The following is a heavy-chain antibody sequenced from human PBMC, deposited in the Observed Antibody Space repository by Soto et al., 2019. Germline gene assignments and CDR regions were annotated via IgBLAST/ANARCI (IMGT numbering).Heavy chain of an antibody. V-gene: IGHV6-1*01. CDR3: ARAQPSELEHQYYFDY. CDR1: GDSVSSNSAA. CDR2: TYYRSKWYN. J-gene: IGHJ4*02. Sequence: KQSQTLSLTCAISGDSVSSNSAAWNWIRQSPSRGLEWLGRTYYRSKWYNDYAVSVKSRITINPDTSKNQFSLQLNSVTPEDTAVYYCARAQPSELEHQYYFDYWGQGTLVTISS. D-gene: IGHD1-1*01.